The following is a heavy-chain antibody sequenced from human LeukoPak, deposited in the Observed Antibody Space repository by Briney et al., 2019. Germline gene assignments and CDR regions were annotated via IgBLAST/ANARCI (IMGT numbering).Heavy chain of an antibody. CDR3: ARDRDYGNTERGFDY. CDR2: INPNSGET. V-gene: IGHV1-2*02. CDR1: GYTFTDYY. Sequence: ASVKVSCKTSGYTFTDYYIHWVRQAPGQGLEWMGWINPNSGETNSAQKFQGRVTMTGDTSISTAYMELRRVTSDDTAVYYCARDRDYGNTERGFDYWGQGTLVTASS. D-gene: IGHD4-17*01. J-gene: IGHJ4*02.